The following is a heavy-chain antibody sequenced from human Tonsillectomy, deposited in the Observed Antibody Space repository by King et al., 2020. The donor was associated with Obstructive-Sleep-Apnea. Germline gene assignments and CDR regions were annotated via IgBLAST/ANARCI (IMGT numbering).Heavy chain of an antibody. CDR3: AKSGDYGDYDLGGYFDL. CDR1: GFSFSTYG. D-gene: IGHD4-17*01. V-gene: IGHV3-30*18. J-gene: IGHJ2*01. Sequence: VQLAESGGGVVQPGRSLRLSCAASGFSFSTYGMHWVRQAPNRGLGWVAVISHHGTNKYYPDSVKGRFTISRDNSKTILYLQMNSLRAEDTAVYYCAKSGDYGDYDLGGYFDLWGRGTLVTVSS. CDR2: ISHHGTNK.